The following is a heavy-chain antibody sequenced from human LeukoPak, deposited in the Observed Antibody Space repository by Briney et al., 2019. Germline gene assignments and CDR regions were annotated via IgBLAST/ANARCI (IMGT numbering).Heavy chain of an antibody. CDR2: INHSGST. Sequence: TSETLSLTCAVYVGSFSGYYWSWIRQPPGKGLEWIGEINHSGSTNYNPSLKSRVTISVDTSKNQFSLKLSSVTAADTAVYYCARGRVLGSSFPFDYWGQGTLVTASS. V-gene: IGHV4-34*01. CDR1: VGSFSGYY. J-gene: IGHJ4*02. CDR3: ARGRVLGSSFPFDY. D-gene: IGHD6-6*01.